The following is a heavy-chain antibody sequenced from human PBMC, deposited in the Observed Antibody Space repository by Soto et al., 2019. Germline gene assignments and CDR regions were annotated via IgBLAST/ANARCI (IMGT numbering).Heavy chain of an antibody. CDR3: ARRRIGYDILTGYFDY. CDR1: GGSFSGYY. V-gene: IGHV4-34*01. Sequence: QVQLQQWGAGLLKPSETLSLTCAVYGGSFSGYYWSWIRQPPGQGLERIGEINHSGSTNYNPSLNSRVTISVDTSKNQFSLKLSSVTAADTAVYYCARRRIGYDILTGYFDYWGQGTLVTVSS. J-gene: IGHJ4*02. D-gene: IGHD3-9*01. CDR2: INHSGST.